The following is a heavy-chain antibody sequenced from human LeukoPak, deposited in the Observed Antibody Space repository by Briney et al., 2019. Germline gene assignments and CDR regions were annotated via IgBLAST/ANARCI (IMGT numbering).Heavy chain of an antibody. V-gene: IGHV1-69*05. J-gene: IGHJ6*03. D-gene: IGHD3-16*01. CDR1: GGTFSSYA. CDR3: ARDGEPDYDYVAMDV. CDR2: IIPTFGTA. Sequence: ASVKVSCKASGGTFSSYAISWVRQAPGQGLEWMGRIIPTFGTANYAQKFQGRVTITTDESTSTANMELSSLRSEDTAVYYCARDGEPDYDYVAMDVWGKGTTVTVSS.